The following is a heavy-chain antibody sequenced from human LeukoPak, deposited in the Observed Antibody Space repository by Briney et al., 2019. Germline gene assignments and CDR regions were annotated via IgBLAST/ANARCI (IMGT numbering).Heavy chain of an antibody. CDR2: ISTSAGTI. D-gene: IGHD3-22*01. CDR1: GFTFSDYY. J-gene: IGHJ4*02. V-gene: IGHV3-11*01. CDR3: ARDAIDSSGFDFDY. Sequence: GESLRLSCAASGFTFSDYYMTWIRQAPGKGLEWISYISTSAGTIYYADSVKGRFTISRDNAKNSLYLQMNSLRVEDTAVYYCARDAIDSSGFDFDYWGQGTLVTVSS.